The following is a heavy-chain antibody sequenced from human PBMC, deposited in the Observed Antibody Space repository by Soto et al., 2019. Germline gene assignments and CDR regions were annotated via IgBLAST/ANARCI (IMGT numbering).Heavy chain of an antibody. CDR1: GFIFSTYA. D-gene: IGHD3-22*01. CDR3: AREYDSSGYGYDAFDI. V-gene: IGHV3-30*04. CDR2: ISYDGRNK. Sequence: QVQLVESGGGVVQPGRSLRLSCAASGFIFSTYAMHWVRQAPGKGLEWVTFISYDGRNKYYADSVKDRFTISRDNSKNTLYPLMNSLRTEDTAVYYCAREYDSSGYGYDAFDIWGQGTMVTVSS. J-gene: IGHJ3*02.